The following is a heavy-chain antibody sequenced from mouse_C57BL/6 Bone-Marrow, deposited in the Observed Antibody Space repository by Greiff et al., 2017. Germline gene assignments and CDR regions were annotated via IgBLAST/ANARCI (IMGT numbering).Heavy chain of an antibody. D-gene: IGHD2-2*01. Sequence: EVQLQESGPELVKPGASVKISCQASGYSFNGYYMNWVKQSPEQSLEWIGEINPSTGGTPYNQKFTAKATLTVDKSSSPAYMQLKSLTSDDSEVDYCARGLWLRRRGGAYGGQGTLVTVAA. J-gene: IGHJ3*01. CDR3: ARGLWLRRRGGAY. CDR1: GYSFNGYY. CDR2: INPSTGGT. V-gene: IGHV1-42*01.